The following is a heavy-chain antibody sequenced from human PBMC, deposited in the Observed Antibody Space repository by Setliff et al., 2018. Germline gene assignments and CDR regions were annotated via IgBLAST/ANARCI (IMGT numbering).Heavy chain of an antibody. J-gene: IGHJ4*02. Sequence: KPSETLSLTCAVYGGSFSGYYWSWIRQPPGKGLEWIAYIYHSGSTYYNPSLESRTTISVDTSKNQFSLNLSSVTAADTAVYFCTNWYRGGWHSNYWGQGTLVTVSS. CDR3: TNWYRGGWHSNY. V-gene: IGHV4-34*01. CDR2: IYHSGST. CDR1: GGSFSGYY. D-gene: IGHD6-19*01.